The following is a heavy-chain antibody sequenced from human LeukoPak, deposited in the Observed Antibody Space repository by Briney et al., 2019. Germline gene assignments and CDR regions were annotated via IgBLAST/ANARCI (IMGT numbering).Heavy chain of an antibody. J-gene: IGHJ6*02. CDR2: IKKDGSEK. D-gene: IGHD2-15*01. Sequence: GGSLILSCAASGFTFSSYWISWVRQAPGRGLECVANIKKDGSEKYYAASVKGRFTISRDNAKNSLYLQMNSVRAEETAVYYCASALVVGAPCMDVWGQGATVTVSS. CDR1: GFTFSSYW. CDR3: ASALVVGAPCMDV. V-gene: IGHV3-7*01.